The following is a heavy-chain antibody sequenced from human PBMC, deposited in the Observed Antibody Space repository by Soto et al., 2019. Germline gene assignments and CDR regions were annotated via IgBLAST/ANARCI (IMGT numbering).Heavy chain of an antibody. D-gene: IGHD2-21*02. CDR1: GFTFSSFN. CDR2: ISTNSKDI. CDR3: AKDSRPFGGDSGHDS. Sequence: EVHLVESGGGLVKPGGSLRLSCAASGFTFSSFNMKWVRQAPGKGLEWVSSISTNSKDIYYAASVKGRFTISRDNANSSLFLQMSGLRAEDTALYYCAKDSRPFGGDSGHDSWGQGTLVSVSS. J-gene: IGHJ4*02. V-gene: IGHV3-21*01.